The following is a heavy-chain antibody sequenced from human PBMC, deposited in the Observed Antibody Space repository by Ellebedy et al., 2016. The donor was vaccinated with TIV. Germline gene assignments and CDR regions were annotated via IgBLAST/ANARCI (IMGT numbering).Heavy chain of an antibody. CDR1: GGSISSYY. CDR3: APHYYGSGSQAFDI. D-gene: IGHD3-10*01. J-gene: IGHJ3*02. Sequence: SETLSLTXTVSGGSISSYYWSWIRQPPGKGLEWIGYIYYSGSTNYNPSLKSRVTISVDTSKNQFSLKLSSVTAADTAVYYCAPHYYGSGSQAFDIWGQGTMVTVSS. V-gene: IGHV4-59*12. CDR2: IYYSGST.